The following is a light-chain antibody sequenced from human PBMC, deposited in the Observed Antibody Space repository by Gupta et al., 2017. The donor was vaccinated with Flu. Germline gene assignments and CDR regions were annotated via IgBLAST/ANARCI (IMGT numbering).Light chain of an antibody. V-gene: IGKV1-39*01. Sequence: DIQMTQSPPSLSASVGDRVTITCRASQSISNYVNWYQHKTGKAPRLLIYAASSLQSGVPSRFSGSGSGTDFTLTISSLQPEDFATYYCQQSYSTPVFGPGTKVDV. CDR2: AAS. CDR3: QQSYSTPV. J-gene: IGKJ3*01. CDR1: QSISNY.